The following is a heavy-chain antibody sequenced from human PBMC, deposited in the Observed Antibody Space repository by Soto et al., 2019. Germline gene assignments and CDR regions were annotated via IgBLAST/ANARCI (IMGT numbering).Heavy chain of an antibody. CDR3: ARGRYGDY. CDR2: ISAHNGNT. CDR1: GYAFTTYG. J-gene: IGHJ4*02. Sequence: QVHLVQSGAEVKKPGASVKVSCKGSGYAFTTYGITWVRQAPGQGLEWMGWISAHNGNTNYAQKLQGRVPVTRDTSTSTAYMELRSLSSDDTAVYYCARGRYGDYWGQGALVTVSS. V-gene: IGHV1-18*01. D-gene: IGHD1-1*01.